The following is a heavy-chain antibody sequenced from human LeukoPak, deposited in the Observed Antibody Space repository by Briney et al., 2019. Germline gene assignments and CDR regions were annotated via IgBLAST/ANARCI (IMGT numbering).Heavy chain of an antibody. CDR3: AREREVTAIRNLYFDV. J-gene: IGHJ2*01. Sequence: PSETLSLTCTVSGGSISSYYWSWIRQPPGKGLEWIGYIYYSGSTNYNPSLKSRVTISVDTSKNQFSLKLSSVTAADTAVYYCAREREVTAIRNLYFDVWGRGTLVTVSS. CDR2: IYYSGST. D-gene: IGHD2-21*02. CDR1: GGSISSYY. V-gene: IGHV4-59*01.